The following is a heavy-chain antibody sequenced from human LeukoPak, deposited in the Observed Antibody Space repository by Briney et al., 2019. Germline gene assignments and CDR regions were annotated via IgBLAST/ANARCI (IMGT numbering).Heavy chain of an antibody. CDR2: IYDSGST. CDR1: GGSISSSSYY. J-gene: IGHJ4*02. Sequence: PSETLSLTCTVSGGSISSSSYYWGWIRQPPGKGLEWIGSIYDSGSTYYNPSLKSRVTISVDTSKNQLSLKLSSVTAADTAVYYCARPPPSNLPLPGFDYWGQGTLVTVSP. V-gene: IGHV4-39*01. CDR3: ARPPPSNLPLPGFDY.